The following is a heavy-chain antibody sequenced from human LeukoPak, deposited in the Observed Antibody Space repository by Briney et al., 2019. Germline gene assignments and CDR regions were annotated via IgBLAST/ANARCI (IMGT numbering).Heavy chain of an antibody. CDR1: GFTFSNYA. J-gene: IGHJ3*01. CDR3: ARGYCGSASCYPNDAFDF. Sequence: GGSLRLSCAASGFTFSNYAMHWVRQAPGKGLEHVSAISTNGGSTHYAYSVKGRFTVSRDNSKDIVFLQMGSLRAEDMGVYFCARGYCGSASCYPNDAFDFWGQGSMVTVSS. D-gene: IGHD2-2*01. V-gene: IGHV3-64*01. CDR2: ISTNGGST.